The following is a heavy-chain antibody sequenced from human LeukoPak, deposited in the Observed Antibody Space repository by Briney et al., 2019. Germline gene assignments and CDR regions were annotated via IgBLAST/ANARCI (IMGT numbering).Heavy chain of an antibody. V-gene: IGHV4-59*08. CDR1: GGSISSYY. Sequence: SETLSLTCTVSGGSISSYYWSRIRQPPGKGLEWIGYIYYSGSTNYNPSLKSRVTISVDSSKNQFSLKLSSVTAADTAVYYCARHVGRYYFDYWGQGTLVTVSS. CDR3: ARHVGRYYFDY. CDR2: IYYSGST. J-gene: IGHJ4*02.